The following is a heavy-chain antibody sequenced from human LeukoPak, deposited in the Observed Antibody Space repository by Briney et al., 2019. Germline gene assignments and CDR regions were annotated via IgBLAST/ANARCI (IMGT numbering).Heavy chain of an antibody. D-gene: IGHD3-10*01. CDR2: VYHTGST. CDR3: ARHLMSTMVRGAGYNWFDP. CDR1: GFSFSSAYY. J-gene: IGHJ5*02. V-gene: IGHV4-38-2*02. Sequence: PSETLSLTCTVSGFSFSSAYYWDWIRQPPGKGLEWIGNVYHTGSTYLNPSLKSRVTISVDTSKNQFSLKLSSVTAADTAVYYCARHLMSTMVRGAGYNWFDPWGQGTLVTVSS.